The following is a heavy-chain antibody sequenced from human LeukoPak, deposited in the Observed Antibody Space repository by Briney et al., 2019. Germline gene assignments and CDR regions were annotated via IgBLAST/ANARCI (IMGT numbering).Heavy chain of an antibody. D-gene: IGHD5-24*01. CDR2: INPNSGGT. CDR1: GYTFTGYY. Sequence: ASVKVSCKASGYTFTGYYMHWVRQAPGQGLEWMGWINPNSGGTNYAQKFQGRVTMTRDTSISTAYMELSRLRSDDTAVYYCARVKGGGYYFDYWGQGTLVTVSS. J-gene: IGHJ4*02. CDR3: ARVKGGGYYFDY. V-gene: IGHV1-2*02.